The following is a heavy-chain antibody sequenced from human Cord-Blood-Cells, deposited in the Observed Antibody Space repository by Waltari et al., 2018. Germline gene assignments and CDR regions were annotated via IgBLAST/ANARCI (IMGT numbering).Heavy chain of an antibody. CDR3: ARDRSILEWLFDY. CDR2: IWYDGSNK. J-gene: IGHJ4*02. D-gene: IGHD3-3*01. CDR1: GFTSRSYC. V-gene: IGHV3-33*01. Sequence: QVQLVESGGGVVQPGRSLRLSCAASGFTSRSYCMPRVRQAPGKGLEWVAVIWYDGSNKYYADSVKGRVTISRDNSKNTLYLQMNSLRAEDTAVYYCARDRSILEWLFDYWGQGTLVTVSS.